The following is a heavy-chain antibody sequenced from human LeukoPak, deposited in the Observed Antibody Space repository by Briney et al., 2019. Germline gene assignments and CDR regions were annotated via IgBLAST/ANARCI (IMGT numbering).Heavy chain of an antibody. V-gene: IGHV4-61*02. CDR2: DCISGST. J-gene: IGHJ2*01. CDR1: GGSIGSGSYS. D-gene: IGHD4-17*01. CDR3: ARNRDSDYGASYWFFAL. Sequence: SETLSITCTVSGGSIGSGSYSWSWIRQPAGKGLEWFGRDCISGSTNYNPSLKSRVSISIDKSKNPLSLNFNSVTAADAAVYYCARNRDSDYGASYWFFALWGRGTLITVSS.